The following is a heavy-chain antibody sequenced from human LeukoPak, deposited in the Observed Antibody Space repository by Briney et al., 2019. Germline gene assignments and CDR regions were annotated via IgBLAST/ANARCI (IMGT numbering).Heavy chain of an antibody. D-gene: IGHD3-22*01. CDR1: GFTFSNYL. CDR3: ARGYYDSSGYYLIDY. V-gene: IGHV3-74*01. Sequence: GGSLRLSCAASGFTFSNYLMHWVRQAPGKRLVWVTHINSDGRSTSYADSVKGRFTISRDNAKNTLYLQMNSLRAEDTAVYYCARGYYDSSGYYLIDYWGQGTLVTVSS. CDR2: INSDGRST. J-gene: IGHJ4*02.